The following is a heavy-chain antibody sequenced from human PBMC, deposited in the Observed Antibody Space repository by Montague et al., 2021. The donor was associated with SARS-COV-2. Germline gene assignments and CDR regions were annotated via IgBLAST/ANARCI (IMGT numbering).Heavy chain of an antibody. J-gene: IGHJ4*02. CDR1: GFSLSTSGVG. V-gene: IGHV2-5*02. Sequence: PALVKPTQTLTLTCTFSGFSLSTSGVGVGWIRQPPGKALEWLSLIYWDDDKRYSPSLKSRLTITKDTSKNQVVLTMTNMDPVDTATYYCAAPSITGWAFDXWGQGTLVTVSS. CDR3: AAPSITGWAFDX. D-gene: IGHD1-20*01. CDR2: IYWDDDK.